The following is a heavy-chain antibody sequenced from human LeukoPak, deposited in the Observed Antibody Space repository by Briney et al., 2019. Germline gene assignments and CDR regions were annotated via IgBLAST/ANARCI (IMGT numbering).Heavy chain of an antibody. D-gene: IGHD3-9*01. Sequence: ASVKVSCKASGGTFSSYAISWVQQAPGQGLEWMGGIIPIFGTANYAQKFQGRVTITADESTSTAYMELSSLRSEDTAVYYCASGRYFDWLPDYWGQGTLVTVSS. CDR3: ASGRYFDWLPDY. CDR2: IIPIFGTA. J-gene: IGHJ4*02. CDR1: GGTFSSYA. V-gene: IGHV1-69*13.